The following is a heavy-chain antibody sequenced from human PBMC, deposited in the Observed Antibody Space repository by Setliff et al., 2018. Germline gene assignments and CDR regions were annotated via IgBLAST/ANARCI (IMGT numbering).Heavy chain of an antibody. CDR1: GASITSGGFY. D-gene: IGHD1-26*01. CDR2: ISPSGST. Sequence: PSETLSLTCSVSGASITSGGFYWTWIRQPAGKGLEWIGHISPSGSTTYNPSVKSRVTISLDTSKNHFPLKLDSVTAADTALYYCVRSPSSGAYWNPRPFYSDYWARGTLVTVSS. CDR3: VRSPSSGAYWNPRPFYSDY. V-gene: IGHV4-61*09. J-gene: IGHJ4*02.